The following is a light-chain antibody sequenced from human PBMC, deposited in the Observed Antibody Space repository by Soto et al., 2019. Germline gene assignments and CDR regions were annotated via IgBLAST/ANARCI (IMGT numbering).Light chain of an antibody. CDR2: DAS. CDR1: QSVSKW. J-gene: IGKJ5*01. V-gene: IGKV1-5*01. Sequence: DIQMTQSPSTLSAYVGDRVTITCRASQSVSKWLAWYQQKPGEAPKVLIYDASYLQGGFPSRFSGSGSGTEFTLTISSLQPDDFATYYCQQYSDSLITFGQGTRLEMK. CDR3: QQYSDSLIT.